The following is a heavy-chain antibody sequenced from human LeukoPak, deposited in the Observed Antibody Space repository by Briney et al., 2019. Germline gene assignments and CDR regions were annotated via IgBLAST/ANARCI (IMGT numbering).Heavy chain of an antibody. CDR2: ISSSGSTI. CDR3: ARGGPYYGSGSYYSDY. D-gene: IGHD3-10*01. V-gene: IGHV3-48*03. CDR1: GFTFSSYE. Sequence: GGSLRLSCVASGFTFSSYEMNCVRQTPGKGLEWGSYISSSGSTIYYADSVKGRFTISRDNAKNSLYLQMNSLRAEDTAVYYCARGGPYYGSGSYYSDYWGQGTLVTVSS. J-gene: IGHJ4*02.